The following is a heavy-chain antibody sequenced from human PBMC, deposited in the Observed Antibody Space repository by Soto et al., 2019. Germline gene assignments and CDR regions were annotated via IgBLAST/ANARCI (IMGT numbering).Heavy chain of an antibody. CDR3: AKDRPGSYFLDPPPFDY. CDR1: GFTFSSYA. Sequence: EVQLLESGGGLVQPGGSLRLSCAASGFTFSSYAMSWVRQAPGKGLEWVSAISGSGGSTYYADSVKGRFTISRDNSKNRLYLQMNSLRAEDTAVYYCAKDRPGSYFLDPPPFDYWGQGTLVTVSS. J-gene: IGHJ4*02. D-gene: IGHD1-26*01. CDR2: ISGSGGST. V-gene: IGHV3-23*01.